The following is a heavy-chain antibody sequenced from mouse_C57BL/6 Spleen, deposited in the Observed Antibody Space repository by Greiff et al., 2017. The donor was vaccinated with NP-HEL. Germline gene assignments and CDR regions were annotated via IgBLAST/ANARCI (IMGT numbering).Heavy chain of an antibody. CDR2: INPSSGYT. Sequence: QVQLQQSGAELAKPGASVKLSCKASGYTFTSYWMHWVKQRPGQGLEWIGYINPSSGYTKYNQKFKDKATLTAVKSSSTAYMQLSSLTYEDSAVYYCARRKEGWYFDVWGTGTTVTVSS. V-gene: IGHV1-7*01. CDR1: GYTFTSYW. J-gene: IGHJ1*03. CDR3: ARRKEGWYFDV.